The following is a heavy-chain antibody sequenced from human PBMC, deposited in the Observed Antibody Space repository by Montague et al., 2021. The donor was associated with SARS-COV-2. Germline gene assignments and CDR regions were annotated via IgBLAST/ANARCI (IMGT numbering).Heavy chain of an antibody. CDR1: GGSISSGSYY. J-gene: IGHJ4*02. V-gene: IGHV4-61*02. CDR2: ISISGST. CDR3: ARDIAVAGLFDY. D-gene: IGHD6-19*01. Sequence: TLSLTCTVSGGSISSGSYYWSWIRQPAGKGLEWIGRISISGSTYFNPSLKSRVTISVDTSMNQFSLKLSSVTAADTAVYYCARDIAVAGLFDYWGQGTLVTVSS.